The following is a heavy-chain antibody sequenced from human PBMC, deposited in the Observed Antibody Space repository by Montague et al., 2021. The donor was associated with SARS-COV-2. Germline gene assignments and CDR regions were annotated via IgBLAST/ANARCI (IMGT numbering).Heavy chain of an antibody. CDR2: IFYTGST. D-gene: IGHD2-15*01. CDR3: ARAQNICFIANCVNYFDL. Sequence: SETLSLTCSVSGGSTSNDYWTWIRQSPGKGLQWIGYIFYTGSTKFNPSLKSRVSMSLYKSKNHFSLRLSAVTAADTARYYCARAQNICFIANCVNYFDLWGRGGMVAVSS. V-gene: IGHV4-59*01. CDR1: GGSTSNDY. J-gene: IGHJ2*01.